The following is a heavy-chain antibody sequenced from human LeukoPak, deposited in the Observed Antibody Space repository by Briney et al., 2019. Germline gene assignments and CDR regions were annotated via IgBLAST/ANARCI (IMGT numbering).Heavy chain of an antibody. CDR3: ARGLSAIVH. V-gene: IGHV4-34*01. CDR1: GGSFSGYY. D-gene: IGHD2-21*02. J-gene: IGHJ4*02. Sequence: KPSETLSLTCAVYGGSFSGYYWSWIRQPPGKGLEWIGEINHSGSTNYNPSLKSRVTISIDTSKNQFSLKLNSVTAADTAVYYCARGLSAIVHWGQGTLVTVSS. CDR2: INHSGST.